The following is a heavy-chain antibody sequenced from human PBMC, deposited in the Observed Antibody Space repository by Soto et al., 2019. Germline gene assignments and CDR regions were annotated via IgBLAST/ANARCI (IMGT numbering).Heavy chain of an antibody. D-gene: IGHD3-22*01. CDR2: IIPILGIA. J-gene: IGHJ6*02. Sequence: QVQLVQSGAEVKKPGSSVKVSCKASGGTFSSYTISWVRQAPGQGLEWMGRIIPILGIANYAQKFQGRVTITEDKSTSKAYMELSSLRSEDTAVYYCASSYYDSSASGGMDVWGQGTTVTVSS. CDR1: GGTFSSYT. CDR3: ASSYYDSSASGGMDV. V-gene: IGHV1-69*02.